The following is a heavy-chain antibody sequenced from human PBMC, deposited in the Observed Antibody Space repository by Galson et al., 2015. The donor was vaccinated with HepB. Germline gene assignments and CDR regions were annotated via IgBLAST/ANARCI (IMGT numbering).Heavy chain of an antibody. CDR2: ISSSSSYI. CDR1: GFTFSSYS. V-gene: IGHV3-21*04. CDR3: AKGGGYKEFDY. J-gene: IGHJ4*02. Sequence: SLRLSCAASGFTFSSYSMNWVRQAPGKGLEWVSSISSSSSYIYYADSVKGRFTISRDNSKNSLYLQMNSLRTEDTALYYCAKGGGYKEFDYWGQGTLVTVSS. D-gene: IGHD5-24*01.